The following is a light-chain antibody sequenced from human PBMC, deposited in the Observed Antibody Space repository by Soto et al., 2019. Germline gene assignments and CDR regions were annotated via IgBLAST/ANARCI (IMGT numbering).Light chain of an antibody. Sequence: EVVLTQSPGTLSLSQGERATLSCRASQTVSNNYLAWYQQKPGQAPRLLIFGSSDRATGIPDRFSGSGSGTDFTLTISRLEPEDSAVYYCQQYGSSPPYTFGQGTNLEIK. CDR3: QQYGSSPPYT. CDR1: QTVSNNY. CDR2: GSS. V-gene: IGKV3-20*01. J-gene: IGKJ2*01.